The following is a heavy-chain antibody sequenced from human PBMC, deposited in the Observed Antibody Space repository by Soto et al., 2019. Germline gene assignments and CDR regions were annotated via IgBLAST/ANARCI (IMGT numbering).Heavy chain of an antibody. V-gene: IGHV1-18*01. Sequence: ASVKVSCKASGXTFTSYGISWVRQAPGQGLEWMGWISAYNGNTNYAQKLQGRVTMTTDTSTSTAYMELRSLRSDDTAVYYCARVASGWYYYYYYMDVWGKGTTVTVSS. CDR1: GXTFTSYG. CDR3: ARVASGWYYYYYYMDV. CDR2: ISAYNGNT. D-gene: IGHD6-19*01. J-gene: IGHJ6*03.